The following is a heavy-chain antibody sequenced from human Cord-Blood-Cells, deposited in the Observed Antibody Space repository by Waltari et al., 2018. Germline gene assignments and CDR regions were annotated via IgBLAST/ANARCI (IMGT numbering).Heavy chain of an antibody. D-gene: IGHD6-13*01. V-gene: IGHV5-51*01. CDR2: NYPGDSET. CDR1: GYSFTSYW. J-gene: IGHJ4*02. CDR3: ARRLTRIAAADDY. Sequence: EVQLVQSGAEVKKPGESLKISCKGSGYSFTSYWIGWVRQMPGKGLEWMGLNYPGDSETRYSPSFQGQVTISADKSISTAYLQWSSLKASDTAMYYCARRLTRIAAADDYWGQGTLVTVSS.